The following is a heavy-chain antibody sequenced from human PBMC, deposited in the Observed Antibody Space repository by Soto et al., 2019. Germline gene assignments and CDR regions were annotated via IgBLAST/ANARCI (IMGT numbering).Heavy chain of an antibody. V-gene: IGHV1-69*06. CDR3: GKDSWGKVRSC. CDR1: GGTFSSYA. J-gene: IGHJ4*02. D-gene: IGHD7-27*01. CDR2: IVPIYRTA. Sequence: GASVKVSCKASGGTFSSYAINWVRQSPGQGLEWVGGIVPIYRTANYAQKFQGRVTITADKSGRTAYMERRSLKSQFMSLYYGGKDSWGKVRSCWGQGTSVTVSS.